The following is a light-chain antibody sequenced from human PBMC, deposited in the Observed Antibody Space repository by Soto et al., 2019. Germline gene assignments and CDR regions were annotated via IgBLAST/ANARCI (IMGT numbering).Light chain of an antibody. J-gene: IGKJ1*01. V-gene: IGKV3-20*01. CDR3: QQYNKWPQWT. Sequence: EIVLTQSPGTLSLSPGERATLSCRASQSVSSNYLAWYQQKPGQAPRLLIYGASSRATGIPDRFSGSGSGTEFTLTISRLEPEDFAVYYCQQYNKWPQWTFGQGTKVDLK. CDR1: QSVSSNY. CDR2: GAS.